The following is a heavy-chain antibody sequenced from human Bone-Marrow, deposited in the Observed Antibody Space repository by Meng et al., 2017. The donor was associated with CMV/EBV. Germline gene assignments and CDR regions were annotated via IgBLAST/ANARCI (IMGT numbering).Heavy chain of an antibody. J-gene: IGHJ6*02. CDR1: GFTFSSYG. CDR2: ISSSSSYI. CDR3: ARDRYTAMVTWDYYYYYGMDV. Sequence: GGSLRLSCAASGFTFSSYGMHWVRQAPGKGLEWVSSISSSSSYIYYADSVKGRFTISRDNAKNSLYLQMNSLRAEDTAVYYCARDRYTAMVTWDYYYYYGMDVWGQGTTVTVSS. D-gene: IGHD5-18*01. V-gene: IGHV3-21*01.